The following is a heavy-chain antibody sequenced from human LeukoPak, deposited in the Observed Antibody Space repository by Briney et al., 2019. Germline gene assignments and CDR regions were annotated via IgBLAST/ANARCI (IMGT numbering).Heavy chain of an antibody. CDR2: INACNGNT. J-gene: IGHJ5*02. Sequence: ASVKVSCKTSGYTFTNSDLHWLRQPPGQSLEWMGWINACNGNTKYSQKFQDRLTITRDTYASTVYMELNSLKSEDTAMYYCARGRGLIGTSRFDPWGQGTLVIGSS. CDR1: GYTFTNSD. V-gene: IGHV1-3*01. D-gene: IGHD3-10*01. CDR3: ARGRGLIGTSRFDP.